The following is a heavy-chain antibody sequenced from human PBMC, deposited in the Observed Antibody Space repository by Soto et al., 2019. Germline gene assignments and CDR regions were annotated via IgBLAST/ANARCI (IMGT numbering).Heavy chain of an antibody. Sequence: QVQLVESGGGVVQPGRSLRLSCAASGFTFSSYGMHWVRQAPGKGLEWVAVISYDGSNKYYADSVKGRFTISRDNSKNTLYPQMNSLRAEDTAVYYCAKAAGSTSCPDYWGQGTLVTVSS. V-gene: IGHV3-30*18. CDR2: ISYDGSNK. CDR3: AKAAGSTSCPDY. D-gene: IGHD2-2*01. CDR1: GFTFSSYG. J-gene: IGHJ4*02.